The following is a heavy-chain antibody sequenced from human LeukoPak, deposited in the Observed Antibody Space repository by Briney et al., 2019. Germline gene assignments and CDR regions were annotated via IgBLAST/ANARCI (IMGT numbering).Heavy chain of an antibody. D-gene: IGHD6-13*01. CDR2: ISSSGSTI. V-gene: IGHV3-11*01. Sequence: GGSLRLSCAASGFTFSDYYMSWIRQAPGKGLEWVPYISSSGSTIYYADSVKGRFTISRDNAKSSLYLQMNSLRAEDTAVYYCASWESWLGSWYYFDYWGQGTLVTVSS. J-gene: IGHJ4*02. CDR1: GFTFSDYY. CDR3: ASWESWLGSWYYFDY.